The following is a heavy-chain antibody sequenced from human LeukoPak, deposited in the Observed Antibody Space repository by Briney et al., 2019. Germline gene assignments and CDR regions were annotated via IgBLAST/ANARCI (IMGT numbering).Heavy chain of an antibody. CDR3: ARDQADCSSTSCYLMDY. V-gene: IGHV1-2*02. D-gene: IGHD2-2*01. Sequence: ASVKVSCKASGYSFTGYYMHWVRQAPGQGLEWMGWINPNSDGTNYAQKFQGRVTMTRDTSISTAYMELIRLRSDDTAVYYCARDQADCSSTSCYLMDYWGQGTLDTVSS. CDR1: GYSFTGYY. J-gene: IGHJ4*02. CDR2: INPNSDGT.